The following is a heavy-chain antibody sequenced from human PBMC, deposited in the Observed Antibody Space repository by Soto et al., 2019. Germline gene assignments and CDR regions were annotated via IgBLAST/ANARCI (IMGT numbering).Heavy chain of an antibody. CDR3: AHQGDFFDTILS. V-gene: IGHV3-15*07. D-gene: IGHD3-3*01. Sequence: EVQLVESGGGLVKPGESLRLSCAVSGLSFSAAWMKWVRQAPGKGLEWVGRIKSKGGGETTDYAAPVKGRFTISRDDSKNTLYLQMNILKTEDTAVYYCAHQGDFFDTILSWGQGALVTVSS. J-gene: IGHJ5*02. CDR1: GLSFSAAW. CDR2: IKSKGGGETT.